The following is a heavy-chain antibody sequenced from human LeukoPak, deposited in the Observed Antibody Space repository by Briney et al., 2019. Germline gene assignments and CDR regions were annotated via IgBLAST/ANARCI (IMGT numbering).Heavy chain of an antibody. CDR3: AKALTSGWYLDAFNI. Sequence: PGGSLRLSCVASGFTFRNFGMHWVRQAPGKGLEWVAVISYDGSNKYYADSVKGRFTISRDNSKNTLFLEMNSLRAEDTAVYYCAKALTSGWYLDAFNIWGQGTMVTVSS. D-gene: IGHD6-19*01. J-gene: IGHJ3*02. V-gene: IGHV3-30*18. CDR2: ISYDGSNK. CDR1: GFTFRNFG.